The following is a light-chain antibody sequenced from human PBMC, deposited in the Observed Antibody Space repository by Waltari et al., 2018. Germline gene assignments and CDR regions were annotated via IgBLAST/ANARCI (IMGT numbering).Light chain of an antibody. CDR3: CSYGGPSTPYV. CDR1: ISDVGNYDL. J-gene: IGLJ1*01. CDR2: EVY. V-gene: IGLV2-23*02. Sequence: HSALTQPASVSWSLGQSITISCTGTISDVGNYDLVSWYQQHPGRAPKLMIHEVYKRPSVISSRFSASKSGATASLTISGLRAEDEADYYCCSYGGPSTPYVFGTGTKVTVL.